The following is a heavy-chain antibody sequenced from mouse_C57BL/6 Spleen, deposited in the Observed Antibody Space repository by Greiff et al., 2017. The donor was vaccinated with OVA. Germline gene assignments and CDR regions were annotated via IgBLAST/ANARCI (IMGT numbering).Heavy chain of an antibody. Sequence: QVQLQQSGAELVKPGASVKISCKASGYAFSSYWMNWVKQRPGKGLEWIGQIYPGDGDTNYNGKFKGKATLTADKSSSTAYMQLSSLTSEDSAVYFFARSSYGNFFDYWGQGTTLTVSS. J-gene: IGHJ2*01. V-gene: IGHV1-80*01. CDR3: ARSSYGNFFDY. CDR2: IYPGDGDT. D-gene: IGHD2-10*01. CDR1: GYAFSSYW.